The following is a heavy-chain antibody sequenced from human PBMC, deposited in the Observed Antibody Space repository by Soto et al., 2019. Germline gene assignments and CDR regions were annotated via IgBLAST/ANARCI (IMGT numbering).Heavy chain of an antibody. V-gene: IGHV3-23*01. CDR2: ISGSGGST. D-gene: IGHD6-13*01. CDR3: AKEGRYSSSRGYFDY. J-gene: IGHJ4*02. Sequence: EVQLLESGGGLVQXGGSLRLSCAASGFTFSSYGMSWVRQAPGKGLEWVSGISGSGGSTYYADSVKGRFTISRDNPKNTLYLQMNILRAEDTAVYYCAKEGRYSSSRGYFDYWGQGTLVNVSS. CDR1: GFTFSSYG.